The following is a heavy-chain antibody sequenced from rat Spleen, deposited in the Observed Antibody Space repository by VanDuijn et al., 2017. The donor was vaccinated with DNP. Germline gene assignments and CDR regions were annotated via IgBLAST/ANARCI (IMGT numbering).Heavy chain of an antibody. V-gene: IGHV2S18*01. Sequence: QVQLKESGPGLVQPSETLSLTCTVSGFSLSSYSVSWVRQPSGKGPEWLGRMWFDGDTAYNSTLKSRLSITKDTSKSQVFLKMHSLQIEDTATYYCARSPETSYIYFPWVHWGQGTLVTVSS. CDR3: ARSPETSYIYFPWVH. CDR2: MWFDGDT. J-gene: IGHJ3*01. CDR1: GFSLSSYS. D-gene: IGHD1-2*01.